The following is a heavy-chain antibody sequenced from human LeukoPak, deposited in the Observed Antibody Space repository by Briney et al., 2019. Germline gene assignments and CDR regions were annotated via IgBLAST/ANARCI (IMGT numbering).Heavy chain of an antibody. CDR1: GFTFSSYA. Sequence: GGSRRLSCAASGFTFSSYAMSWVRQAPGKGLEWVSGISGSGGSTYYADSVKGRFTISRDNSKNTLYLQMNSLRAEDTAVYYCAKGPVGWSLYYFDYWGQGTLLTASS. J-gene: IGHJ4*02. V-gene: IGHV3-23*01. D-gene: IGHD1-26*01. CDR2: ISGSGGST. CDR3: AKGPVGWSLYYFDY.